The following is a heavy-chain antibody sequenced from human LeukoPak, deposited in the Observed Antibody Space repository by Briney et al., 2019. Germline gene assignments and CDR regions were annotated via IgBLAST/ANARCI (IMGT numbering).Heavy chain of an antibody. CDR1: GGSISSSNW. CDR3: ARDPGDGSGSYPSY. Sequence: SETLSLTCAVSGGSISSSNWWSWVRQPPGKGLEWIGEIYHSGSTNYNPSLKSRVTISVDKSKNQFSLKLSSVTAADTAVYYCARDPGDGSGSYPSYWGQGTLVTVSS. J-gene: IGHJ4*02. D-gene: IGHD3-10*01. V-gene: IGHV4-4*02. CDR2: IYHSGST.